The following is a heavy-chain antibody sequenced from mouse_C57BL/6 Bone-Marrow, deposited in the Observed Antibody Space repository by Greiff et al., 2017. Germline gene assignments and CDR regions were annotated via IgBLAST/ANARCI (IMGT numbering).Heavy chain of an antibody. D-gene: IGHD2-3*01. Sequence: VQLQQSGAELVRPGTSVKVSCKASGYAFTNYLIEWVKQRPGQGLEWIGVINPGSGGTNYNEKFKGKATLTADKSSSTAYMQLSSLTSEDSAVYVCAGVYDGYYDWVWFAYWGQGTLVTVSA. V-gene: IGHV1-54*01. CDR2: INPGSGGT. CDR3: AGVYDGYYDWVWFAY. CDR1: GYAFTNYL. J-gene: IGHJ3*01.